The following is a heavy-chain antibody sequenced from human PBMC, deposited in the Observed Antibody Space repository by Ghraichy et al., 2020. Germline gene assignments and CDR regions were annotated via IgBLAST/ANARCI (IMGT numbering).Heavy chain of an antibody. D-gene: IGHD2-2*01. CDR1: GFTFSDYY. V-gene: IGHV3-11*01. J-gene: IGHJ6*02. CDR3: ARVVVVGTRKSYYGMDV. Sequence: GGSLRLSCAASGFTFSDYYMSWIRQAPGKGLEWVSYISSSGSTIYYADSVKGRFTISRDNAKNSLYLQMNSLRAEDTAVYYCARVVVVGTRKSYYGMDVWGQGTTVTVSS. CDR2: ISSSGSTI.